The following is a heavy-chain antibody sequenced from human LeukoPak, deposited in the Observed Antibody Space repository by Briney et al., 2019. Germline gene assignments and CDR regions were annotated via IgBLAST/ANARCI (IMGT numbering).Heavy chain of an antibody. D-gene: IGHD3-22*01. CDR1: GFTFSSYG. CDR3: ARGDDSSGDALDI. J-gene: IGHJ3*02. CDR2: IWYVGSNK. V-gene: IGHV3-33*01. Sequence: GGSLRLSCAASGFTFSSYGMHWVRQAPGKGLEWVAVIWYVGSNKYYADSVKGRFTISRDNSKNTLYLQMNSLRAEDTAVYYCARGDDSSGDALDIWGQGTMVTVSS.